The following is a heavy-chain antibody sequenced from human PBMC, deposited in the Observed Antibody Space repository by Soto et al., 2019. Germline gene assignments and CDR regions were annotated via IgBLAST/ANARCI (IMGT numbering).Heavy chain of an antibody. D-gene: IGHD5-18*01. CDR1: GGSISSYY. CDR3: ARELWANDAFDI. V-gene: IGHV4-59*01. CDR2: IYYSGST. Sequence: QVQLQESGPGLVKPSETLSLTCTVSGGSISSYYWSWIRQPPGKGLEWIGYIYYSGSTNYNPSLKNRVTLSVDTSKHKFSLKLSSVTAADTAVYYCARELWANDAFDIWGQWTMVTVSS. J-gene: IGHJ3*02.